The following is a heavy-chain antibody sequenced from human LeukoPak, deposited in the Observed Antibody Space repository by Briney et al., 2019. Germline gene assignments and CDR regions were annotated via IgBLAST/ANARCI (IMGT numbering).Heavy chain of an antibody. J-gene: IGHJ4*02. V-gene: IGHV3-33*01. CDR1: GFTFSSYG. D-gene: IGHD2-21*02. Sequence: GRSLRLSCAASGFTFSSYGMHWVRQAPGKGLEWVAVIWYDGSNKYYADSVKGRFTISRDNSKNTLYLQMNSLRAEDTAVYYCARDYCGGDCYSDYFDYWGQGTLVTVSS. CDR2: IWYDGSNK. CDR3: ARDYCGGDCYSDYFDY.